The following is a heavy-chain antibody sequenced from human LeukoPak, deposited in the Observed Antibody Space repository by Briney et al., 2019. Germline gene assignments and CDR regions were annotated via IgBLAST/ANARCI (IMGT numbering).Heavy chain of an antibody. D-gene: IGHD6-13*01. J-gene: IGHJ4*02. CDR3: ARDIRDSSSWYGYFDY. Sequence: SETLSLTCTVSGGSISSYYWSWIRQPPGKGLEWIGYIYYSGSTNYNPPLKSRVTISVDTSKNQFSLKLSSVTAADTAVYYCARDIRDSSSWYGYFDYWGQGTLVTVSS. CDR2: IYYSGST. CDR1: GGSISSYY. V-gene: IGHV4-59*01.